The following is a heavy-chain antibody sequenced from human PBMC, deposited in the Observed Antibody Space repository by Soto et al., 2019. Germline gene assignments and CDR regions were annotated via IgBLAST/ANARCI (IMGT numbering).Heavy chain of an antibody. V-gene: IGHV3-9*01. CDR2: ISWNSGSI. D-gene: IGHD5-12*01. CDR1: GFTFSSYW. J-gene: IGHJ4*02. Sequence: PGGSLRLSCAASGFTFSSYWMHWVRQAPGKGLEWVSGISWNSGSIGYADSVKGRFTISRDNAKNSLYLQMNSLRGEDTALYYCAKEDLLRGYSGYGHFDYWGQGALVTVSS. CDR3: AKEDLLRGYSGYGHFDY.